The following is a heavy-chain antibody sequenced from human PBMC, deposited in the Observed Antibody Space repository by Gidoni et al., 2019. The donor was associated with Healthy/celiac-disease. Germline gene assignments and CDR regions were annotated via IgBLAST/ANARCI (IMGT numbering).Heavy chain of an antibody. J-gene: IGHJ6*02. Sequence: EVQLVESGGGLVQPGGSLRLSCAASGFTFSSYWMSWVRQAPGKGLEWVANIKQDGSEKYYVDSVKGRFTISRDNAKNSLYLQMNSLRAEDTAVYYCAREDTVPPTLDYYYYGMDVWGQGTTVTVSS. CDR2: IKQDGSEK. CDR3: AREDTVPPTLDYYYYGMDV. CDR1: GFTFSSYW. V-gene: IGHV3-7*01. D-gene: IGHD4-17*01.